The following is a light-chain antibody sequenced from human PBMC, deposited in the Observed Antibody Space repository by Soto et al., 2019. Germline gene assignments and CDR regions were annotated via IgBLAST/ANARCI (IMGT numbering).Light chain of an antibody. V-gene: IGKV3-15*01. Sequence: EIVLKQSPGTLSLSPGERATLFCRASQSVSILLAWYQQKPGQAPRLLIHGATTRATGIPARFSGSGSGTELTITISSLQSEDFAVYDGQQYNNWPRTFGQGTKVDIK. CDR2: GAT. CDR1: QSVSIL. J-gene: IGKJ1*01. CDR3: QQYNNWPRT.